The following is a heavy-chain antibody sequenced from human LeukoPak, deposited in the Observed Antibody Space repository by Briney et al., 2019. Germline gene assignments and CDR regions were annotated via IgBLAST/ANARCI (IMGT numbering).Heavy chain of an antibody. CDR3: ARVGDDIVAGGSWFDP. CDR2: IIPIFGTA. J-gene: IGHJ5*02. D-gene: IGHD5-12*01. Sequence: ASVKVSCTASGGTFSSYAISWVRQAPGQGLEWMGGIIPIFGTANYAQKFQGRVTITADESTTTAYMELSSLRSEDTAVYYCARVGDDIVAGGSWFDPWGQGTLVTVSS. V-gene: IGHV1-69*13. CDR1: GGTFSSYA.